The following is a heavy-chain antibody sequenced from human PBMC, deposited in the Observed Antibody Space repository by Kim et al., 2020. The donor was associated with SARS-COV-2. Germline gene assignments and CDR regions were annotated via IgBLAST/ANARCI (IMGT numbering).Heavy chain of an antibody. J-gene: IGHJ6*02. CDR2: VHYSGST. V-gene: IGHV4-61*01. D-gene: IGHD2-15*01. CDR1: GGSVISGNTY. CDR3: ANERRTPDIYDYRGVDV. Sequence: SETLSLTCTVSGGSVISGNTYWTWIRQSPGKGLEWVGYVHYSGSTKYNPSLESRVTISVDTSKRQFSLRLTSVTALDTAVYYCANERRTPDIYDYRGVDVWGQGTAVTVAS.